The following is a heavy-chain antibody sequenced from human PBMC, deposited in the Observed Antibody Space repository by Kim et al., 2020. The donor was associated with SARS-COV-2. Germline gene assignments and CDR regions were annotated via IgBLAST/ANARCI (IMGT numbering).Heavy chain of an antibody. J-gene: IGHJ3*02. CDR1: GFTFSSEW. CDR2: INPYGSIT. V-gene: IGHV3-74*01. CDR3: ARGILRTKGAFDI. Sequence: GGSLRLSCAASGFTFSSEWMHWVRQGPGMGLVWVSRINPYGSITNYADSVKGRFTISRDNAKNTLYLQMNSLRAEDTALYYCARGILRTKGAFDIWGPGAMVTVAS. D-gene: IGHD1-26*01.